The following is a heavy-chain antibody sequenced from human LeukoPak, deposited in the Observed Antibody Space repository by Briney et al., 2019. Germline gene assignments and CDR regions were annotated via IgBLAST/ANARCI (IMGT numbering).Heavy chain of an antibody. CDR2: INPNSGGT. CDR3: ARDTVLRYFDWLTHDAFDI. D-gene: IGHD3-9*01. Sequence: ASVKVSCKASGYTFTGYYMHWVRQAPGQGLEWMGWINPNSGGTNYAQKFQGRVTMTRDTSISTAYMELSRLRSDDTAVYYCARDTVLRYFDWLTHDAFDIWGQGAMVTVSS. V-gene: IGHV1-2*02. CDR1: GYTFTGYY. J-gene: IGHJ3*02.